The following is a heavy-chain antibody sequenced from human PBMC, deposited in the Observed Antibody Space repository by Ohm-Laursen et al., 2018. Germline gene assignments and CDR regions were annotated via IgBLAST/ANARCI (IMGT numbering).Heavy chain of an antibody. Sequence: SETLSLTCTVSGDSINNYYWSWIRQPAGKGLEWIGRMYATGSSNYNPSLNSRVTMSVDTSRNQFSLKLSSVTAADTAVYYCARGVTVTRFDPWGQGTLVTVSS. D-gene: IGHD4-11*01. J-gene: IGHJ5*02. CDR3: ARGVTVTRFDP. CDR1: GDSINNYY. CDR2: MYATGSS. V-gene: IGHV4-4*07.